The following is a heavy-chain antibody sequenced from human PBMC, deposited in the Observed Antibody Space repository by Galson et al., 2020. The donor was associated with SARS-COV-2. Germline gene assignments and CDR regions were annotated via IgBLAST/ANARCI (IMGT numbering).Heavy chain of an antibody. CDR3: AREYGAVTPLYYYYYGMDV. CDR1: GFTFSSYW. D-gene: IGHD4-17*01. Sequence: GGSLRLSCVASGFTFSSYWMSWVRQAPGKGLEWVANIKQDGSEKYYVDSVKGRFTISRDNAKNSLYLQMNSLRAEDTAVYYCAREYGAVTPLYYYYYGMDVWDQGTTVTVSS. V-gene: IGHV3-7*01. CDR2: IKQDGSEK. J-gene: IGHJ6*02.